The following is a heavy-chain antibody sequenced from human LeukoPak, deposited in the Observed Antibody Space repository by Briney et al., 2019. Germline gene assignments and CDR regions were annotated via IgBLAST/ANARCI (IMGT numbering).Heavy chain of an antibody. CDR3: ARGIGLGGLLTPPGSY. D-gene: IGHD3-16*01. Sequence: SETLSLTCAVYGGSFSGYYWSWIRQPPGKGLEWIGEINHSGSTNYNPSLESRVTISVDTSKNQFSLKLSSVTAADTAVYYCARGIGLGGLLTPPGSYWGQGTLVTVSS. J-gene: IGHJ4*02. V-gene: IGHV4-34*01. CDR1: GGSFSGYY. CDR2: INHSGST.